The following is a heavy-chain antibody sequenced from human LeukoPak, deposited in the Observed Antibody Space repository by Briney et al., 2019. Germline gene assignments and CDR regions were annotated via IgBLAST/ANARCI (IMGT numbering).Heavy chain of an antibody. Sequence: PGGSLRLSCAASGFTFTSYWMSWVRQAPGKGLEWVANINQDGSEKNFVDSVKGRFTISRDNAKNSLYLQMNSLRAEDTALYYCAKDFHRLGEFDAFDIWGQGTMVTVS. V-gene: IGHV3-7*03. CDR1: GFTFTSYW. CDR3: AKDFHRLGEFDAFDI. D-gene: IGHD3-16*01. CDR2: INQDGSEK. J-gene: IGHJ3*02.